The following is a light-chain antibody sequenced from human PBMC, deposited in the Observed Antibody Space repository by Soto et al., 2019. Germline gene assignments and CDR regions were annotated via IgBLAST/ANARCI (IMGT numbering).Light chain of an antibody. Sequence: EIVMTQSPVTLSVSPGERATLSCRASQNISRSLAWYQQKPGQAPSLLIYGASTRATGVPDRFSGTRSGTEFTLTISSLKSEDYAVYYCQQYKSWPPITFGQGTRLEI. V-gene: IGKV3-15*01. CDR1: QNISRS. CDR3: QQYKSWPPIT. J-gene: IGKJ5*01. CDR2: GAS.